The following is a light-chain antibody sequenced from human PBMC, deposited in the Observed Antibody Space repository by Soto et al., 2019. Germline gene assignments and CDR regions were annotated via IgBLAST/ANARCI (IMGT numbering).Light chain of an antibody. V-gene: IGKV3-20*01. J-gene: IGKJ2*01. CDR1: QSVSSNF. CDR2: GAS. Sequence: EIVLTQSPGTLSLSPGERATLSCRASQSVSSNFLAWYQQKPGQAPRLLIYGASSRATGIPDRFSGSGSGTDFTLTISRLEPEDFAVYYCQQYTSPPYTFGQGTKLEI. CDR3: QQYTSPPYT.